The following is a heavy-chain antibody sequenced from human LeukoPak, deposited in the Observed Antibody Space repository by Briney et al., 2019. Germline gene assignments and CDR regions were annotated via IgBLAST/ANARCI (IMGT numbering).Heavy chain of an antibody. CDR1: GFTLDDYG. Sequence: GGSLRLSRAASGFTLDDYGMSWVRQVPGKGLEWVSGINWNGGSTAYADSVKGRFTISRDNAKNSLYLQMNSLRAEDTAVYYCAREQVVVGRGYYGMDVWGQGTTVTVSS. V-gene: IGHV3-20*04. J-gene: IGHJ6*02. CDR2: INWNGGST. D-gene: IGHD2-2*01. CDR3: AREQVVVGRGYYGMDV.